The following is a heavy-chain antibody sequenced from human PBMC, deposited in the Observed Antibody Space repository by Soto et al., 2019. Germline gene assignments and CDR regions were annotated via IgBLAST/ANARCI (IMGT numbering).Heavy chain of an antibody. CDR2: ISAYNGNR. Sequence: QVQLVQSGAEVKKPGASVKVSCKASGYTFTSYGISWVRQAPGQGLEWMGWISAYNGNRNYVQTLQGRVTMTTDTSTSTAYMELRSLRSDDTAVYYCARLYCISTSCYLGMDVWGQGTTVTVSS. J-gene: IGHJ6*02. CDR3: ARLYCISTSCYLGMDV. D-gene: IGHD2-2*01. V-gene: IGHV1-18*01. CDR1: GYTFTSYG.